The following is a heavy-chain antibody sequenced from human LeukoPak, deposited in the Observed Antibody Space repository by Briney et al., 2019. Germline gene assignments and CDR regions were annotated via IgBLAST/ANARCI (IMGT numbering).Heavy chain of an antibody. CDR1: GFTFSDYY. D-gene: IGHD6-6*01. CDR3: ARDNFGLLLGPYSSSPVEDYYGMDV. CDR2: ISSSGSTI. V-gene: IGHV3-11*01. J-gene: IGHJ6*02. Sequence: GGSLRLSCAASGFTFSDYYMSWIRQAPGKGLEWVSYISSSGSTIYYADSVKGRFTISRDNAKNSLYLQMNSLRAEDTAVYYCARDNFGLLLGPYSSSPVEDYYGMDVWGQGTTVTVSS.